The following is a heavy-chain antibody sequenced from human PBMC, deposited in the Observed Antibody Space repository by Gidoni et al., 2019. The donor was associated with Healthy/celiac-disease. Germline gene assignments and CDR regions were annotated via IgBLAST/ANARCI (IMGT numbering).Heavy chain of an antibody. CDR1: GGSISSGGYS. CDR3: ARGIAAAGYYYYYYMDV. J-gene: IGHJ6*03. CDR2: SYYSGST. V-gene: IGHV4-31*03. Sequence: QVQLQESGPGLVKPSQTLSLTCPFSGGSISSGGYSWSWIRQHPGKGLEWIGYSYYSGSTYYNPALKSRVTISVDTSKNQFSLKLSSVTAADTAVYYCARGIAAAGYYYYYYMDVWGKGTTVTVSS. D-gene: IGHD6-13*01.